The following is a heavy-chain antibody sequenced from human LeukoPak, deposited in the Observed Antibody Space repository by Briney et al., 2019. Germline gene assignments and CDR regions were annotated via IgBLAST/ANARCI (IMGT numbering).Heavy chain of an antibody. CDR3: ARLNSGTYLDY. Sequence: SGPALVKPTQTPTLTCTFSGSSLSTSGMRVSWIRQPPGKALEWLARIDWDDDKFYSTSLKTRLTISKDTSKNQVVLTMTNMDPVDTATYYCARLNSGTYLDYWGQGTLVTVSS. V-gene: IGHV2-70*04. CDR1: GSSLSTSGMR. J-gene: IGHJ4*02. CDR2: IDWDDDK. D-gene: IGHD1-26*01.